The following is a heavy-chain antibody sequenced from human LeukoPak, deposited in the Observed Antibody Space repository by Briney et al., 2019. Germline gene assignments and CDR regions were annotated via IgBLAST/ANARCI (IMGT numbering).Heavy chain of an antibody. J-gene: IGHJ4*02. CDR1: GFTFSSYE. CDR2: ISSSGSTI. Sequence: PGGSLRLSCAASGFTFSSYEMNWVRQAPGKGLEWVSYISSSGSTIYYADSVKGRFTISRDNSKNTVYLQMNSLRAEDTAVYYCAKDWGHGGYYYFRYWGQGTLVTVSS. D-gene: IGHD3-22*01. V-gene: IGHV3-48*03. CDR3: AKDWGHGGYYYFRY.